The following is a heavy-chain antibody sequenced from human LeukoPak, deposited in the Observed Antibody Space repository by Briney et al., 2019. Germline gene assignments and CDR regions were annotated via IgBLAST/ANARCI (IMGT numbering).Heavy chain of an antibody. D-gene: IGHD6-13*01. CDR1: GGSISSGGYY. J-gene: IGHJ4*02. CDR3: AKPNDSGWWKFDY. V-gene: IGHV3-7*03. CDR2: MNQDGSEK. Sequence: ETLSLTCTVSGGSISSGGYYWSWIRQPPGKGLEWVANMNQDGSEKYYVDSVKGRFTISRDNSKDTVYLQMNSLRAEDTAVYYCAKPNDSGWWKFDYWGQGTLVTVSS.